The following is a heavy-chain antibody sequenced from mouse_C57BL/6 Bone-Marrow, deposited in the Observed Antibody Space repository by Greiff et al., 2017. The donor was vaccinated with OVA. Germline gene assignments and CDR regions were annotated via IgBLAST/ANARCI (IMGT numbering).Heavy chain of an antibody. Sequence: EVQVVESGGGLVQSGRSLRLSCATSGFTFSDFYMEWVRQAPGKGLEWIAASRNKANDYTTEYSASVKGRFIVSRDTSQSILYLQMNALRAEDTAIYYCARDGHGGWFAYWGQGTLVTVSA. J-gene: IGHJ3*01. D-gene: IGHD6-1*01. V-gene: IGHV7-1*01. CDR3: ARDGHGGWFAY. CDR1: GFTFSDFY. CDR2: SRNKANDYTT.